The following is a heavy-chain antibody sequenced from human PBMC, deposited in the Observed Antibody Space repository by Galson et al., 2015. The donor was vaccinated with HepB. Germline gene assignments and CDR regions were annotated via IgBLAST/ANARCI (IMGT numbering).Heavy chain of an antibody. CDR3: ARGGVVVVVNATQNNWFDP. D-gene: IGHD2-15*01. V-gene: IGHV1-18*01. CDR2: ISPYNRDT. Sequence: SVKVSCKASGYSFSSYSITWVRQAPGQGLEWVGWISPYNRDTNYARKHQGRVTLTTDTSTNTAYMELRSLRSDDTAVYYCARGGVVVVVNATQNNWFDPWGQGTPVTVSS. CDR1: GYSFSSYS. J-gene: IGHJ5*02.